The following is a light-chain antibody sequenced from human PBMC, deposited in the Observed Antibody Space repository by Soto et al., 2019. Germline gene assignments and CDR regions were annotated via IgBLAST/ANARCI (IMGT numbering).Light chain of an antibody. V-gene: IGKV3-20*01. CDR2: LAS. J-gene: IGKJ2*01. CDR1: QSVRDDY. Sequence: EIVLTQSPGSLSLSPGESAALSCRASQSVRDDYFAWYQQRPGQAPRLLISLASRRAAGIPDRFTGSGSGTDFTLTISRVEPEDLAVYFCQQYGSSPRTFGQGTKLEI. CDR3: QQYGSSPRT.